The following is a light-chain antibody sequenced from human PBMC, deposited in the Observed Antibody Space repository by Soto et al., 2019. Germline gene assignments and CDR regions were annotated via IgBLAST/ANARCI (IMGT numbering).Light chain of an antibody. CDR2: GAS. J-gene: IGKJ3*01. CDR1: QTISSNS. Sequence: EIVLTQSPGTLSLSPGQRATLSCRAGQTISSNSLAWYQHKPGQAPRLLIYGASNRAIGISDRFSGSRSGTDFTLTISRLEPEEFAVYYCHQYGDSPFTFGPGTKVEI. V-gene: IGKV3-20*01. CDR3: HQYGDSPFT.